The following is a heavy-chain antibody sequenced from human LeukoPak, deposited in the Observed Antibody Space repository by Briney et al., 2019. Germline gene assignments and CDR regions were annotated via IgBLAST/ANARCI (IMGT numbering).Heavy chain of an antibody. J-gene: IGHJ4*02. CDR2: INQDGRYI. CDR1: GFTFDRYW. Sequence: GGSLRLSCSASGFTFDRYWMHWVRQTPGKRLAWVSRINQDGRYITYADFVQGRFTISRDTAKNTLFLQMNSLRAEDTAVYYCARESTVGGALQDWGQGALVTVSS. CDR3: ARESTVGGALQD. V-gene: IGHV3-74*01. D-gene: IGHD1-26*01.